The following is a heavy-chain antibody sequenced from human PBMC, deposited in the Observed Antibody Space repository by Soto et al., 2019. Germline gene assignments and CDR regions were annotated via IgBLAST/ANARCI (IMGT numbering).Heavy chain of an antibody. CDR2: ISWDGGST. V-gene: IGHV3-43*01. Sequence: GGSLRLSCAASGFTFDDYTMHWVRQAPGKGLEWVSLISWDGGSTYYANFVKGRFTISRNNSKNSLNLQMNSLRTEDTALYSCAKDFPYCSGGSCPTYYYYGMDVWGQGTTVTVSS. D-gene: IGHD2-15*01. CDR1: GFTFDDYT. J-gene: IGHJ6*02. CDR3: AKDFPYCSGGSCPTYYYYGMDV.